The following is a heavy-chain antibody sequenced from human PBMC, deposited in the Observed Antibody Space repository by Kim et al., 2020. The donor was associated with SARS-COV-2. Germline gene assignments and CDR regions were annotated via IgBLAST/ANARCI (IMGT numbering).Heavy chain of an antibody. J-gene: IGHJ3*02. D-gene: IGHD6-19*01. CDR2: IYYSGST. V-gene: IGHV4-39*01. CDR3: ASHPGGSGWYLPNPGVGAFDI. CDR1: GGSISSSSYY. Sequence: SETLSLTCTVSGGSISSSSYYWGWIRQPPGKGLEWIGSIYYSGSTYYNPSLKSRVTISVDTSKNQFSLKLSSVTAADTAVYYCASHPGGSGWYLPNPGVGAFDIWGQGTMVTVSS.